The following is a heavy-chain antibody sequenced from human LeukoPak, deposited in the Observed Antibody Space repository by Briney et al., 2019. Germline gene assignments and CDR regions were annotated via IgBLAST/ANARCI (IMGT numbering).Heavy chain of an antibody. Sequence: SETLSLTCSVSGGSISSSSSYWGWIRQPPGKGLEWIGSIYYSGSSFDNPALKSRVTISVDTSKNQFSLKLSSVTAADTAVYYCARDTPYSSSSPFDYWGQGALVTVSS. CDR3: ARDTPYSSSSPFDY. V-gene: IGHV4-39*07. CDR1: GGSISSSSSY. J-gene: IGHJ4*02. CDR2: IYYSGSS. D-gene: IGHD6-6*01.